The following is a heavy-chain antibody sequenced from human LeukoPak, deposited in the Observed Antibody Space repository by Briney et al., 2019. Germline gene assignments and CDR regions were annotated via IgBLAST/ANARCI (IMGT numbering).Heavy chain of an antibody. J-gene: IGHJ2*01. CDR3: ARVYYSSSYDYWYFDL. CDR2: IYYSGST. V-gene: IGHV4-59*01. D-gene: IGHD6-13*01. Sequence: PSETLSLTCTVSGGSISSYYWSWIRQPPGKGLEWIGYIYYSGSTNYNPSLKSRVTISVDTSKKQLSLKLSSVTAADTAVYYRARVYYSSSYDYWYFDLWGRGTLVTVSS. CDR1: GGSISSYY.